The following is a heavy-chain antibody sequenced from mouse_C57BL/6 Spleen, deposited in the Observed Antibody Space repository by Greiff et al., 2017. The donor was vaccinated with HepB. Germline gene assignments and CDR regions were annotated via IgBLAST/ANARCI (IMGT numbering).Heavy chain of an antibody. CDR1: GYSFTGYY. CDR3: AHYDGYDGGFAY. D-gene: IGHD2-3*01. V-gene: IGHV1-42*01. CDR2: INPSTGGT. Sequence: VQLKESGPELVKPGASVKISCKASGYSFTGYYMNWVKQSPEKSLEWIGEINPSTGGTTYNQKFKAKATLTVDKSSSTAYMQLKSLTSEDSAVYYCAHYDGYDGGFAYWGQGTLVTVSA. J-gene: IGHJ3*01.